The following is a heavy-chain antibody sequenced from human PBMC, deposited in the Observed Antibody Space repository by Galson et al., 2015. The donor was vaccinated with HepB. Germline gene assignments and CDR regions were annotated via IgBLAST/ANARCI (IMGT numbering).Heavy chain of an antibody. V-gene: IGHV3-30-3*01. CDR3: ARGSMVRGVRGYYYGMDV. J-gene: IGHJ6*02. Sequence: SLRLSCAASGFTFSSYAMHWVRQAPGKGLEWVAVISYDGSNKYYADSVKGRFTISRDNSKNTLYLQMNSLRAEDTAVYYCARGSMVRGVRGYYYGMDVWGQGTTVTVSS. D-gene: IGHD3-10*01. CDR1: GFTFSSYA. CDR2: ISYDGSNK.